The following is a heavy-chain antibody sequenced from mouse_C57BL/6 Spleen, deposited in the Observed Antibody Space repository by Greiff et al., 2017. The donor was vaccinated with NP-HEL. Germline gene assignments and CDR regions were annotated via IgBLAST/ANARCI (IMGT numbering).Heavy chain of an antibody. CDR1: GYTFTDYN. CDR3: ARSDSSGDWFAY. V-gene: IGHV1-18*01. CDR2: INPNNGGT. J-gene: IGHJ3*01. Sequence: EVQLQQSGPELVKPGASVKIPCKASGYTFTDYNMDWVKQSHGKSLEWIGDINPNNGGTIYNQKFKGKATLTVDKSSSTAYMELRSRTSEDTAVYYCARSDSSGDWFAYWGQGTLVTVSA. D-gene: IGHD3-2*02.